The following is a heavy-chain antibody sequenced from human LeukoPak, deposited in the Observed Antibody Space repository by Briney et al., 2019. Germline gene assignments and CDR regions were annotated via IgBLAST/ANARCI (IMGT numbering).Heavy chain of an antibody. CDR2: IIPIFGTA. Sequence: ASVKVSCKASGGTFSSYAISWVRQAPGQGLEWMGRIIPIFGTANYAQKFQGRVTITADESTSTAYMELSSLRSEDTAVYYCARDRRTYSSGWYDYWGQGTLVTVSS. J-gene: IGHJ4*02. V-gene: IGHV1-69*15. CDR3: ARDRRTYSSGWYDY. CDR1: GGTFSSYA. D-gene: IGHD6-19*01.